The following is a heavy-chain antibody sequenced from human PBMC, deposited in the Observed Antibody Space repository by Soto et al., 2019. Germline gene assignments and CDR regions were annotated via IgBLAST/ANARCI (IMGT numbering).Heavy chain of an antibody. CDR3: ARVPPSLVRGVIIVGYYHYMDV. Sequence: ASVKVSCKASGYTFTSYGISWVRQAPGQGLEWMGWISAYNGNTNYAQQLQGRVTMTTDTYTSTAYMELRSLRSDDTAVYYCARVPPSLVRGVIIVGYYHYMDVWGKGTTVTV. CDR2: ISAYNGNT. V-gene: IGHV1-18*01. J-gene: IGHJ6*03. D-gene: IGHD3-10*01. CDR1: GYTFTSYG.